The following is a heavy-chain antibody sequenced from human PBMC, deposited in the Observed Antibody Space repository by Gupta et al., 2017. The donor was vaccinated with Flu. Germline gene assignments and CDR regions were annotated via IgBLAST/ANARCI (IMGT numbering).Heavy chain of an antibody. Sequence: QVQLVQSGAEVKKPGAPVKISCKASGYTFTNFAMHWVRQAPGQRLEWMGWINVATGKTKFSQKFQGRVTMTRDTSATAASMELNNLTFQDTALYYCASDGSGSTTFDSWGQGTQVTVSS. CDR2: INVATGKT. V-gene: IGHV1-3*01. D-gene: IGHD1-1*01. J-gene: IGHJ4*02. CDR3: ASDGSGSTTFDS. CDR1: GYTFTNFA.